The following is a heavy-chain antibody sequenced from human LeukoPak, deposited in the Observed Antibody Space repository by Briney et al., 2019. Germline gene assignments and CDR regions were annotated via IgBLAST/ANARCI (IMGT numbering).Heavy chain of an antibody. V-gene: IGHV3-30-3*01. J-gene: IGHJ3*02. CDR2: ISYDGSNK. CDR1: GFTFSSYA. CDR3: ARDRILGGASYYDSSGYYYVFAFDI. D-gene: IGHD3-22*01. Sequence: GGSLRLSCAASGFTFSSYAMHWVRQAPGKGLEWVAVISYDGSNKYYADSVKGRFTISRDNAKNSLYLQMNSLRAEDTAVYYCARDRILGGASYYDSSGYYYVFAFDIWGQGTMVTVSS.